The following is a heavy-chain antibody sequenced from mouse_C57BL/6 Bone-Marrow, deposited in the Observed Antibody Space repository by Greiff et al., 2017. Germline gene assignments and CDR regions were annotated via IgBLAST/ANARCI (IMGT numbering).Heavy chain of an antibody. D-gene: IGHD1-1*01. CDR2: IDPSDSYT. V-gene: IGHV1-69*01. CDR3: ARWDYGGDGYFDV. Sequence: VQLVESGAELVMPGASVKLSCKASGYTFTSYWMHWVKQRPGQGLEWIGEIDPSDSYTNYNQKFKGKSTLTVDKSSSTAYMQLSSLTSEDSAVYYCARWDYGGDGYFDVWGTGTTVTVSS. CDR1: GYTFTSYW. J-gene: IGHJ1*03.